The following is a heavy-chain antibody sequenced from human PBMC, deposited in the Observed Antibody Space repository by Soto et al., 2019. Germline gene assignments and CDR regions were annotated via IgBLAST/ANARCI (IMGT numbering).Heavy chain of an antibody. Sequence: QVQLVQSGAEVKKPGSSVKVSCKASGGTFSSYAISWVRQAPGQGLEWMGGIIPIFGTANYAQKFQGRVTITADESTSTAYMELSSLRSEDTAVYYCARLIDTAMAEYNWFDPWGQGTLVTVSS. V-gene: IGHV1-69*01. CDR1: GGTFSSYA. J-gene: IGHJ5*02. CDR2: IIPIFGTA. CDR3: ARLIDTAMAEYNWFDP. D-gene: IGHD5-18*01.